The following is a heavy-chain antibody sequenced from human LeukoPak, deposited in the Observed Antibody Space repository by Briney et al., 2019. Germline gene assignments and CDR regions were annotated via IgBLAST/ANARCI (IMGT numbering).Heavy chain of an antibody. D-gene: IGHD3-22*01. CDR3: ARLYCYDSSGYYPYYFDY. V-gene: IGHV4-61*01. Sequence: PSETLSLTCTVSGGSVSSGTYYWSWIRQPPGKGLEWLGYIYHSGSTTYNPSLKSRVTISVDTSKNQFSLKLSSMTAADTAVYYCARLYCYDSSGYYPYYFDYWGQGTLVTVSS. CDR1: GGSVSSGTYY. CDR2: IYHSGST. J-gene: IGHJ4*02.